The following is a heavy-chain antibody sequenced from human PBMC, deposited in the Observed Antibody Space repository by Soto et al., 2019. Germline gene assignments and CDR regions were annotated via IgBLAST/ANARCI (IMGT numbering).Heavy chain of an antibody. CDR1: GDSINTYT. J-gene: IGHJ4*02. D-gene: IGHD1-26*01. CDR3: ARGDQELDS. V-gene: IGHV4-59*01. Sequence: PSETLSLTCTVSGDSINTYTWTWIRQPPGKGLEWIGYIFSSGSTNYNPSLQSRLTMSVDTSKNLFSLKLNSVTAADTAVYYCARGDQELDSWGQGTLVTVSS. CDR2: IFSSGST.